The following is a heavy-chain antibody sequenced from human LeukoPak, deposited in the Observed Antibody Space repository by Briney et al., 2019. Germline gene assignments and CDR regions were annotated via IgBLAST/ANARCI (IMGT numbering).Heavy chain of an antibody. CDR2: IFYSGST. D-gene: IGHD4/OR15-4a*01. V-gene: IGHV4-30-4*08. CDR1: GGSISSDDYS. J-gene: IGHJ4*02. Sequence: SETLSLTCTVSGGSISSDDYSWSWIRQPPGKGLEWIGHIFYSGSTYYNPSLRSRLTISVDTSKNQFSLKLSSVTAADTAVYYCVRDFAEGDYGKFDYWGQGTLVTVSS. CDR3: VRDFAEGDYGKFDY.